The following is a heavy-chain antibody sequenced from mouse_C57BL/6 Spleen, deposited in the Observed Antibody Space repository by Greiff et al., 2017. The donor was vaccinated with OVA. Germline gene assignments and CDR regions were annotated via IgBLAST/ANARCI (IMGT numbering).Heavy chain of an antibody. D-gene: IGHD1-1*01. CDR1: GYTFTSYW. CDR2: IDPSDSYT. V-gene: IGHV1-69*01. CDR3: ARGDTTVVDWYFDV. Sequence: QVQLQQSGAELVMPGASVKLSCKASGYTFTSYWMHWVKQRPGQGLEWIGEIDPSDSYTNYNQKFKGKSTLTVDKSSSTAYMQLSSLTSEDSAVYYCARGDTTVVDWYFDVWGTGTTVTVSS. J-gene: IGHJ1*03.